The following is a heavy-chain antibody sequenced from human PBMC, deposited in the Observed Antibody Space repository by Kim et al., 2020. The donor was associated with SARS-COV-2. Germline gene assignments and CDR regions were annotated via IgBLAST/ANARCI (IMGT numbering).Heavy chain of an antibody. Sequence: KYYSTSLKTRLTISKDTSKSQLVLTMPNMDPVDTATYYCARSKVAAAGADYWGQGTLVTVSS. J-gene: IGHJ4*02. D-gene: IGHD6-13*01. CDR2: K. CDR3: ARSKVAAAGADY. V-gene: IGHV2-70*01.